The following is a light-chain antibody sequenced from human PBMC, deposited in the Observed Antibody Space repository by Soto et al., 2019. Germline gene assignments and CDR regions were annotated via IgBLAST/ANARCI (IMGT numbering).Light chain of an antibody. Sequence: IVMRQSPATLSVAPGERGTTSWRASQSVTNTLAWYQHKPGQAPRLLISYASRGATGIPSRFSGSGSGTDFTLTINSLQSEDFAVYYCQQYYTWPVTFGGGTKVDIK. CDR3: QQYYTWPVT. CDR2: YAS. V-gene: IGKV3-15*01. CDR1: QSVTNT. J-gene: IGKJ4*01.